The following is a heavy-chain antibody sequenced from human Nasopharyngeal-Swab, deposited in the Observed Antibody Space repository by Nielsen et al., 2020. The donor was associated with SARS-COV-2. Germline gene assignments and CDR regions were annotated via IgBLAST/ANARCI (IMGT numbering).Heavy chain of an antibody. V-gene: IGHV4-30-4*08. Sequence: SETLSLTCTVSGGSISSGDYYWSWIRQPPRKGLEWIGYIYYSGSTHYNPSLKSRVTISVDTSKNQFSLKLNSVTAADTAVYYCARARVGHCSSTSCYRLWDCWGQGTLVSVSS. CDR1: GGSISSGDYY. CDR2: IYYSGST. CDR3: ARARVGHCSSTSCYRLWDC. J-gene: IGHJ4*02. D-gene: IGHD2-2*02.